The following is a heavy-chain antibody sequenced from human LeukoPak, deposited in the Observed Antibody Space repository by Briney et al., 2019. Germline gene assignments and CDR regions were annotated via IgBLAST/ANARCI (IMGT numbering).Heavy chain of an antibody. CDR2: ISGNGDNT. D-gene: IGHD2-21*02. V-gene: IGHV3-23*01. Sequence: GVSLRLSCAASGFTFSSYAMSWVRQAPGKGLEWVSGISGNGDNTYHAESVKGRFTISRDNSKNTLYLQMNSLRAEDTAVYYCAKSPSVVTDAFDIWGQGTMVTVSS. CDR3: AKSPSVVTDAFDI. CDR1: GFTFSSYA. J-gene: IGHJ3*02.